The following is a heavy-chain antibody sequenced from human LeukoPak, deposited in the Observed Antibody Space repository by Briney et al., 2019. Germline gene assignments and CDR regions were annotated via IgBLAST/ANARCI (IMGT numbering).Heavy chain of an antibody. V-gene: IGHV3-48*01. CDR3: ARDDGTKSRPYFDY. CDR2: ISSSSSTT. D-gene: IGHD4/OR15-4a*01. Sequence: GGSLRLSCAASGFTLSNYGMNWVRQAPGKGLEWVSYISSSSSTTYYADSMKGRFTISRYNAKNSLYLQMNSLRVEDTAVSYRARDDGTKSRPYFDYWGQGTLVTVSS. CDR1: GFTLSNYG. J-gene: IGHJ4*02.